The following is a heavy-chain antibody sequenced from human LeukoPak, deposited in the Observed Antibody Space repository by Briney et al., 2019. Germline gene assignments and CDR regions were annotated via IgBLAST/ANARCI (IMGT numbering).Heavy chain of an antibody. J-gene: IGHJ4*02. CDR3: ARGAPGGNDYGDY. V-gene: IGHV4-59*01. CDR2: IFHSGST. CDR1: GGSITRNH. Sequence: PSETLSLTCTVSGGSITRNHWSWIRQPPGKGLEWIGYIFHSGSTNYNPSLKSRVTISVDTSKNQLSLKLSSVTAADTAVYYCARGAPGGNDYGDYWGQGTLVTVSS.